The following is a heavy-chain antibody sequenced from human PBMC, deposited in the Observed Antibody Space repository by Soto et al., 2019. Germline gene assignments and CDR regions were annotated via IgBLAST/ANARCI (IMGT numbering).Heavy chain of an antibody. CDR2: VYHSGST. D-gene: IGHD1-1*01. J-gene: IGHJ4*02. CDR3: ARLDGRGY. Sequence: QVQLQESGPGLVKPSGTLTLTCVVSGASISSSNWWSWVRQPPGKGLEWIGEVYHSGSTNYNPSLESRVTISVDRSQNQFSLKLTSVTAADTAVYYCARLDGRGYWGLGTLVTVSS. V-gene: IGHV4-4*02. CDR1: GASISSSNW.